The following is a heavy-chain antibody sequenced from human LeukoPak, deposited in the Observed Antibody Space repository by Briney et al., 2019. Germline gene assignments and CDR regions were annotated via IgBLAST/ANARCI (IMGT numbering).Heavy chain of an antibody. CDR1: GFTFSNYA. Sequence: GGSLRLSCAASGFTFSNYAMHWVRQTPGKGLEWVAAVSYDGTKKYYADSVKGRFTISRDNAKNSLYLQMNSLRAEDTAMYYCVRDRGYCSGGTCYALWDYWGQGTLVTVSS. J-gene: IGHJ4*02. CDR2: VSYDGTKK. D-gene: IGHD2-15*01. V-gene: IGHV3-30-3*01. CDR3: VRDRGYCSGGTCYALWDY.